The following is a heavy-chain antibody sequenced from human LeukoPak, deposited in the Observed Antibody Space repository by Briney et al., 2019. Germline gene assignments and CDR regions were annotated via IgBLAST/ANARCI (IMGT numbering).Heavy chain of an antibody. Sequence: GGSLRLSCAASGFTVSSNYMSWVRQAPGKGLEWVSVIYSGGNTYSADSVKGRFTISRDNSKNTLYLQMNSLRAEDTGVYYCARWTSSSTTTNPLFGYWGQGTLVTVSS. CDR2: IYSGGNT. D-gene: IGHD5/OR15-5a*01. CDR1: GFTVSSNY. V-gene: IGHV3-66*01. J-gene: IGHJ4*02. CDR3: ARWTSSSTTTNPLFGY.